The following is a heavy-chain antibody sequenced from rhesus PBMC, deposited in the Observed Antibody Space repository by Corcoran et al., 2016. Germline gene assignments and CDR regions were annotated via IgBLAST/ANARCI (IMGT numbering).Heavy chain of an antibody. V-gene: IGHV4-173*01. CDR2: IPGGGGTT. CDR3: AKVATEVHMPYSAFDY. CDR1: GGSISTHS. Sequence: QLQLQESGPGLVKPSETLSLTCAVSGGSISTHSWTWLRQPPGKGLEWIGQIPGGGGTTDYTPSLKSRVTISTDTSQNRFSLKLTSVTAADTAVYYCAKVATEVHMPYSAFDYWGQGVLVTVSS. J-gene: IGHJ4*01. D-gene: IGHD1-44*01.